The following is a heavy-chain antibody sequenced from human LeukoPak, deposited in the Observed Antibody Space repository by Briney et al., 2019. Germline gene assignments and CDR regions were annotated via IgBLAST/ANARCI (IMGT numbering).Heavy chain of an antibody. CDR2: IWYDGSNK. J-gene: IGHJ4*02. Sequence: PGGSLRLSCAASGFTFSNYGMHWVRQAPGKGLEWVAGIWYDGSNKYYEDSVKGRFTISRDNSKNTLYLQMNSLRTEDTAVYYCARGPGGGSSWYDYWGQGTLVTVSS. CDR1: GFTFSNYG. CDR3: ARGPGGGSSWYDY. V-gene: IGHV3-33*01. D-gene: IGHD6-13*01.